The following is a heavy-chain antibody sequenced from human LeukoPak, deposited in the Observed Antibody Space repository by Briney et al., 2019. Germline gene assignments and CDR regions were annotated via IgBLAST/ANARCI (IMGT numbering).Heavy chain of an antibody. J-gene: IGHJ3*02. D-gene: IGHD2-15*01. CDR1: GYIFTSYW. CDR3: ARHRGLGAFDI. V-gene: IGHV5-51*01. Sequence: PGASLQISCQGSGYIFTSYWIGWVRQLPGKGLEWMGIIYPGDSDTRYSPSFQGQVTISADKSISTAYLQWSSLKASDTAMYYCARHRGLGAFDIWGQGTMVTVSS. CDR2: IYPGDSDT.